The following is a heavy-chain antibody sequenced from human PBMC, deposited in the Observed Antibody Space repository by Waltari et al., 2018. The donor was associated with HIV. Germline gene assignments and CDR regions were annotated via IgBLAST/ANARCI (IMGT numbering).Heavy chain of an antibody. D-gene: IGHD2-8*01. CDR2: IYPGDSDT. V-gene: IGHV5-51*03. CDR1: GYGFATYS. Sequence: EVQLVQSGAAVKKPGESLRIPCRGSGYGFATYSIGWVRQMPGKGLEWMGIIYPGDSDTRYSPSFQGQVTISADKSIRTAYLQWSSLKASDTAMYYCTKGMYANQDYFDNWGQGTLVTVSS. J-gene: IGHJ4*02. CDR3: TKGMYANQDYFDN.